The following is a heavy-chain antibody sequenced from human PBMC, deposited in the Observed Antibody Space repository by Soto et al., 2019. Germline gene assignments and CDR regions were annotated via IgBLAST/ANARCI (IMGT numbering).Heavy chain of an antibody. CDR2: IYSGGST. V-gene: IGHV3-66*01. Sequence: GGSLRLSCAASGFTVSSNYMSWVRQAPGKGLEWISVIYSGGSTYYADSVKGRFTISRDNSKNTLYLQMNSLRAEDTAVYYCARALDFWSGYFPYYYMDVWGKGTTVTVSS. D-gene: IGHD3-3*01. CDR3: ARALDFWSGYFPYYYMDV. J-gene: IGHJ6*03. CDR1: GFTVSSNY.